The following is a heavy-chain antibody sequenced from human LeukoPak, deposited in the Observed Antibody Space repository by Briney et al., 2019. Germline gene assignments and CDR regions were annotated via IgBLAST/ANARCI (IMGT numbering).Heavy chain of an antibody. Sequence: SETLSLACTVPGGSISSYYWSWIRQPPGKGLEWIGYIYYSGSTNYNPSLKSRVTISVDTSKNQFSLKLSSVTAADTAVYYCARVSRSERDSSWYYFDYWGQGTLVTVSS. D-gene: IGHD6-13*01. CDR3: ARVSRSERDSSWYYFDY. J-gene: IGHJ4*02. CDR1: GGSISSYY. V-gene: IGHV4-59*12. CDR2: IYYSGST.